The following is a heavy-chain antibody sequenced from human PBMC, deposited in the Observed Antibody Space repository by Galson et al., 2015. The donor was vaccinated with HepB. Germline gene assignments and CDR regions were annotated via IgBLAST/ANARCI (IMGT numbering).Heavy chain of an antibody. CDR1: GLIFSEYS. J-gene: IGHJ6*02. CDR3: AQDKRSISARHVSYYYYGMDV. CDR2: VSYDGSNK. Sequence: SLRLSCAASGLIFSEYSMHWVRQAPGKGLEWVAVVSYDGSNKNYADSVKGRFTISRDNSKNTLFQQMKSLRGEDTAVYYCAQDKRSISARHVSYYYYGMDVWGQGTTVTVSS. V-gene: IGHV3-30*18. D-gene: IGHD6-6*01.